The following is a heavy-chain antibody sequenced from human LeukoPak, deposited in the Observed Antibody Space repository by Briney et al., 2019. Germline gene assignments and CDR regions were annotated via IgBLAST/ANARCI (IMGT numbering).Heavy chain of an antibody. Sequence: SETLSLTCTVSSASISTYYWSWIRQPPGKGLEWIGYIYHSGTSNYNPSLKSRVTMSVDTSKNQFSLKMSSVTAADTAVYYCVRDIWGLPPDYWGQGTLVTVSS. CDR2: IYHSGTS. CDR1: SASISTYY. J-gene: IGHJ4*02. D-gene: IGHD7-27*01. CDR3: VRDIWGLPPDY. V-gene: IGHV4-59*12.